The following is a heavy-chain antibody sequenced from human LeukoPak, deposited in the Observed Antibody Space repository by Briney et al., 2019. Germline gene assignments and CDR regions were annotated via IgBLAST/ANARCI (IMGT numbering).Heavy chain of an antibody. J-gene: IGHJ4*02. CDR1: GFTFSSYG. Sequence: GGSLRLSCAASGFTFSSYGMHWVRQAPGKGLEWVAVIWYGGSNKYYADSVKGRFTISRDNSKNTLYLQMNSLRAEDTAVYYCAKDQGHIVVVTAIIWGQGTLVTVSS. CDR3: AKDQGHIVVVTAII. D-gene: IGHD2-21*02. V-gene: IGHV3-33*06. CDR2: IWYGGSNK.